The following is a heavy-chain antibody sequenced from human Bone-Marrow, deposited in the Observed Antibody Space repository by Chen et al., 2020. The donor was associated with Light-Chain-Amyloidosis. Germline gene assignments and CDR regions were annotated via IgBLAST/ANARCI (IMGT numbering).Heavy chain of an antibody. CDR1: GYTFPNYW. J-gene: IGHJ4*02. D-gene: IGHD5-12*01. Sequence: SWGISCKGSGYTFPNYWIGWVRQMPWKGLEWMGVIYPDDSDARYSPSFEGQVTISADKSITTAYLQWRSLKASDTAMYYCARRRDGYNFDYWGQGTLVTVSS. CDR2: IYPDDSDA. V-gene: IGHV5-51*01. CDR3: ARRRDGYNFDY.